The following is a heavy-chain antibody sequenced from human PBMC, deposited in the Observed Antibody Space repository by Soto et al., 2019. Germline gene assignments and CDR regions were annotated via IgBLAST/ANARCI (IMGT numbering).Heavy chain of an antibody. V-gene: IGHV4-59*01. CDR2: IYYSGST. J-gene: IGHJ4*02. D-gene: IGHD3-22*01. Sequence: KPSETLSLTCTVSGGSISSYYWSWIRQPPGKGLEWIGYIYYSGSTNYNPSLKSRVTISVDTSKNQFSLKLTSVTAADTAVYYCARGDYYDSSGYYFDYWGQGTLVTVSS. CDR1: GGSISSYY. CDR3: ARGDYYDSSGYYFDY.